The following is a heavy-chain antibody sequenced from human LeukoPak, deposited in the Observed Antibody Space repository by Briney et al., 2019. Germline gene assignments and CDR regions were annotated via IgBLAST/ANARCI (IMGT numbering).Heavy chain of an antibody. Sequence: GQPLKISCKGSGYRFTSYWIGWVRQMPGKGLDWMGIIYPGVVNSRYSPSFRAQVTTSANKSISTAYLQWSSLKASDTAMYYCARSLEMATIGDAFDIWGQGTMVTVSS. CDR3: ARSLEMATIGDAFDI. J-gene: IGHJ3*02. D-gene: IGHD5-24*01. CDR2: IYPGVVNS. V-gene: IGHV5-51*01. CDR1: GYRFTSYW.